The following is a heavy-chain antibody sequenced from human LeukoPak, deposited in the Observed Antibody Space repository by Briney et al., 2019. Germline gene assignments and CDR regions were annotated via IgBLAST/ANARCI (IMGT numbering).Heavy chain of an antibody. CDR3: ASSWTPPYYYYYGMDV. J-gene: IGHJ6*02. CDR2: ISGSGGST. Sequence: PGGSLRLSCAASGFTFSSYAMSWVRQAPGKGLEWVSAISGSGGSTYYADPVKGRFTISRDNSKNTLYLQMNSLRAEDTAVYYCASSWTPPYYYYYGMDVWGQGTTVTVSS. D-gene: IGHD1-1*01. CDR1: GFTFSSYA. V-gene: IGHV3-23*01.